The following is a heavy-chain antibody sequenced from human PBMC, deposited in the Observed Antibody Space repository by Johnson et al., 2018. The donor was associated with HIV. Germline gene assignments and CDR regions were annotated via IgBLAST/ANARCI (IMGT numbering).Heavy chain of an antibody. CDR1: GFTFSSYA. CDR2: ISYDGSKK. J-gene: IGHJ3*02. D-gene: IGHD1-14*01. V-gene: IGHV3-30*04. CDR3: NQDAFDI. Sequence: QVQLVESGGGVVQPGRSLRLSCAASGFTFSSYAMHWVRQAPGKGLEWVAVISYDGSKKYYADSVKGRFTISRDNSKNTLYLQMNSLRAEDTAVYYCNQDAFDIWGQGTRVTVSS.